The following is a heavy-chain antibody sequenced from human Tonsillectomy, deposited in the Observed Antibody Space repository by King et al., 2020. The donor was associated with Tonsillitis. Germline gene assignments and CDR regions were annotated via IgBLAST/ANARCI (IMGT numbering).Heavy chain of an antibody. D-gene: IGHD3-22*01. CDR2: IFANDEK. Sequence: TLKESGPVLVKPTETLTLTCTVSGFSLTNARMGVTWIRQPPGKALEWLTHIFANDEKSYSTPLKSRLTISKDTSRSQVVLTMTNMDPVDTATYYCARVLLRHHYDTGGAVGFDPWGQGTLVTVSS. CDR3: ARVLLRHHYDTGGAVGFDP. CDR1: GFSLTNARMG. J-gene: IGHJ5*02. V-gene: IGHV2-26*01.